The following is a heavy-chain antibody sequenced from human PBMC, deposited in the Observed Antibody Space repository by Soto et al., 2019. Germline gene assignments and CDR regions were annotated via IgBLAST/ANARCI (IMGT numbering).Heavy chain of an antibody. CDR2: ISYDGSNK. D-gene: IGHD3-3*01. J-gene: IGHJ4*02. CDR1: GFTFSSYA. CDR3: ARDRPGRGPVPNYDFWSGPGMRDY. Sequence: GGSLRLSCAASGFTFSSYAMHWVRQAPGKGLEWVAVISYDGSNKYYADSVKGRFTISRDNSKNTLYLQMNSLRAEDTAVYYCARDRPGRGPVPNYDFWSGPGMRDYWGQGTLVTVSS. V-gene: IGHV3-30-3*01.